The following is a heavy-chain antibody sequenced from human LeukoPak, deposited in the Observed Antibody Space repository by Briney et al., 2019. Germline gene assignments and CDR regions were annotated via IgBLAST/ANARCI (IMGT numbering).Heavy chain of an antibody. V-gene: IGHV1-18*01. J-gene: IGHJ3*02. CDR3: ASEIAVAALDAFDI. Sequence: GASVKVSCKASGYTFTSYGISWVRQAPGQGLEWMGWISAYNGSTSYAQKFQGRVTMTRDMSTSTVYMELSSLRSEDTAVYYCASEIAVAALDAFDIWGQGTMVTVSS. D-gene: IGHD6-19*01. CDR2: ISAYNGST. CDR1: GYTFTSYG.